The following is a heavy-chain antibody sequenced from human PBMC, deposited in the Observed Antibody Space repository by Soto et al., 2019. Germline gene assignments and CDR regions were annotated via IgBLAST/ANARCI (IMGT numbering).Heavy chain of an antibody. CDR2: VYHSGST. J-gene: IGHJ4*03. CDR3: ARDTGLAPTVWGY. D-gene: IGHD7-27*01. CDR1: GDSIRGGGDY. V-gene: IGHV4-31*03. Sequence: PSETLSLTCSVSGDSIRGGGDYWNWIRQFPGKGLEWIGYVYHSGSTHYNPSLRGRLTISIDTSKNQFSLRLISVTAADTALYYCARDTGLAPTVWGYWGHGTQVTVSS.